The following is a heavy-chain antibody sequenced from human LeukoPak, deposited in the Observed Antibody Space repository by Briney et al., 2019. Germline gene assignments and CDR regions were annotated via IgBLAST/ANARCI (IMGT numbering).Heavy chain of an antibody. V-gene: IGHV3-7*01. CDR3: TRDEGATLATYRFDF. J-gene: IGHJ4*02. CDR1: GFDFRNYY. Sequence: GGSLRLSCEASGFDFRNYYMSWVRQAPGKGLEWLANIKYDGTYTNYKDSVKGRLTLSRDNAKNSVYLQMNSLRAEDTAVYYCTRDEGATLATYRFDFWGWGTLVTVSS. CDR2: IKYDGTYT. D-gene: IGHD4/OR15-4a*01.